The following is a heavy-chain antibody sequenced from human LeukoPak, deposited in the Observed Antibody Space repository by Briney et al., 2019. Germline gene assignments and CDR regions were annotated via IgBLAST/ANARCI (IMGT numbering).Heavy chain of an antibody. D-gene: IGHD6-19*01. Sequence: SETLSLTCAVYGGSFSGYYWSWIRQPPGKGLEWIGYIYYSGSINYNPSLKSRVTISVDTSKNQFSLKLSSVTAADTAVYYCARDLGYSSGWYGGVFDYWGQGTLVTVSS. J-gene: IGHJ4*02. V-gene: IGHV4-59*01. CDR1: GGSFSGYY. CDR3: ARDLGYSSGWYGGVFDY. CDR2: IYYSGSI.